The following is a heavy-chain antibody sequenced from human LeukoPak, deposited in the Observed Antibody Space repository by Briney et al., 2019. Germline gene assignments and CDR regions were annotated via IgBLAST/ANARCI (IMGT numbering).Heavy chain of an antibody. CDR3: ARDLINTAMVKGYYYYGMDV. CDR1: GFTFSSYG. J-gene: IGHJ6*02. CDR2: IWYDGSNK. V-gene: IGHV3-33*08. D-gene: IGHD5-18*01. Sequence: PGGSLRLSCAASGFTFSSYGMHWVRQAPGKGLEWVAVIWYDGSNKYYADSVKGRFTISRDNSKNTLYLQMNSLRAEDTAVYYCARDLINTAMVKGYYYYGMDVWGQGTTVTVSS.